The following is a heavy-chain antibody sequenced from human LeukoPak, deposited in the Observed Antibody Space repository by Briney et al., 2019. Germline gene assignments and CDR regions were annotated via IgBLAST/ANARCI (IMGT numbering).Heavy chain of an antibody. D-gene: IGHD2/OR15-2a*01. CDR2: IKEDGSAK. Sequence: GSLRLSCAASGFTFSTSYMTWVRQAPGKGLEWVANIKEDGSAKYYVDSVKGRFTISRDNAKNSLYLQMYSLRADDTAVYYCVRGFRSDYWGQGTLVSVSS. CDR1: GFTFSTSY. V-gene: IGHV3-7*04. J-gene: IGHJ4*02. CDR3: VRGFRSDY.